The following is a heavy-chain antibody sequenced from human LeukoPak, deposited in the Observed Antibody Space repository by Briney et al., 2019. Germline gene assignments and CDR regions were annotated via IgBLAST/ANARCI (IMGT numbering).Heavy chain of an antibody. D-gene: IGHD4/OR15-4a*01. Sequence: GGSLRLSCAASGLTFSSYAMHWVRQAPGKGLEWVAVISYDGSNKYYADAVKGRFTISRDNGKNSLDLQMNSLRADDTAVYYCARDTLGEGEDANYAVYYFDYWGQGTVVTVSS. CDR3: ARDTLGEGEDANYAVYYFDY. CDR2: ISYDGSNK. J-gene: IGHJ4*02. CDR1: GLTFSSYA. V-gene: IGHV3-30*04.